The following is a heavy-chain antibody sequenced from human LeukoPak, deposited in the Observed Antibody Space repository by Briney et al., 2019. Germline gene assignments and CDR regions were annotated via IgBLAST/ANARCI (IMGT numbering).Heavy chain of an antibody. V-gene: IGHV3-48*03. Sequence: GGSLRLSCAASGFTFSSYEMHWVRQAPGKGLEWVLYISSSDSTIYYADSVKGRFTISRDNAKNSLYLQMNSLRAEDTAVYYCARDYGGSSPFDYWGQGTLVTVSS. D-gene: IGHD4-23*01. CDR2: ISSSDSTI. CDR3: ARDYGGSSPFDY. CDR1: GFTFSSYE. J-gene: IGHJ4*02.